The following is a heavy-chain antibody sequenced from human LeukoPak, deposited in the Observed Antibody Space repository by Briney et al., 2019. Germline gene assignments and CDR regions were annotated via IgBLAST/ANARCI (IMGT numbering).Heavy chain of an antibody. V-gene: IGHV3-9*03. Sequence: GGSLRLSCAASGFTFSTFAMHWVRQAPGKGLEWVSGISWNSGSIGYADSVKGRFTISRDNAKNSLYLQMNSLRAEDMSLYYCAKVGVPAATLGYFDYWGQGTLVTVSS. CDR1: GFTFSTFA. CDR3: AKVGVPAATLGYFDY. J-gene: IGHJ4*02. D-gene: IGHD2-2*01. CDR2: ISWNSGSI.